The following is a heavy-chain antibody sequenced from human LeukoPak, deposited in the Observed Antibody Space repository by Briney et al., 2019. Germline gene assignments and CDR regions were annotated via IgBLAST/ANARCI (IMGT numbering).Heavy chain of an antibody. D-gene: IGHD5-24*01. CDR2: SSHSGST. V-gene: IGHV4-38-2*02. CDR1: GSSISSSYY. CDR3: ARVNTVMATFDY. J-gene: IGHJ4*02. Sequence: SETLSLTCTVSGSSISSSYYGAWIRQPPGKGLEWIATSSHSGSTYYNPSLKSRVTISADTSQNQHSLRLNSVTVADTAAYYCARVNTVMATFDYWGQGTPVTVSS.